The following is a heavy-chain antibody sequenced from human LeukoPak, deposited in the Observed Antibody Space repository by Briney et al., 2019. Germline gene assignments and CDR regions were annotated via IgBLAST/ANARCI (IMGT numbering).Heavy chain of an antibody. D-gene: IGHD4-11*01. CDR3: ITAPPVTTYVG. V-gene: IGHV3-15*01. CDR2: IKSKTDGGTT. J-gene: IGHJ4*02. CDR1: GFTFSNAW. Sequence: PGGSLRLSCAASGFTFSNAWMSWVRQAPGKGLEWVGRIKSKTDGGTTDYAAPVKGRFTISRDDSKNTMYLQMNSLKPEDTAVYYCITAPPVTTYVGWGQGTLVTVSS.